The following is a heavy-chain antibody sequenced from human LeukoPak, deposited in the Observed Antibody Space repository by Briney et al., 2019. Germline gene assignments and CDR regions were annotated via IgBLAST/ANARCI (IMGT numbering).Heavy chain of an antibody. J-gene: IGHJ6*04. CDR3: ATPLGYCSRTSCFRASDYYYYGMDV. CDR2: IIPIFGTG. Sequence: GASVKVSCKASGGTVTSYAISWVRQAPGQGLEWMGGIIPIFGTGNYEQTFQGRGTITADESTRKAYIELSSLRSADTAVYYCATPLGYCSRTSCFRASDYYYYGMDVSGKRTPVTVSS. D-gene: IGHD2-2*01. CDR1: GGTVTSYA. V-gene: IGHV1-69*01.